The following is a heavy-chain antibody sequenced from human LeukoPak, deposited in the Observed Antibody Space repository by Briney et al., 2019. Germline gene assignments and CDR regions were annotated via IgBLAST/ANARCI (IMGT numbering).Heavy chain of an antibody. CDR1: GFTVSSNY. V-gene: IGHV3-15*01. CDR2: IKSKTDGGTT. J-gene: IGHJ5*02. CDR3: TPTIVVVIP. Sequence: GGSLRLSCAASGFTVSSNYMSWVRQAPGKGLEWVGRIKSKTDGGTTDYAAPVKGRFTISRDDSKNTLYLQMNSLKTEDTAVYYCTPTIVVVIPWGQGTLVTVSS. D-gene: IGHD3-22*01.